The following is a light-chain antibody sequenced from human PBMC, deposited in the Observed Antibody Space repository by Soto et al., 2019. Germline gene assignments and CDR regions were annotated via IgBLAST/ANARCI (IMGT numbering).Light chain of an antibody. J-gene: IGLJ1*01. V-gene: IGLV2-11*01. CDR2: DVS. Sequence: QSALTQPRSVSGSPGQSVTISCTGTSSDVGGYNYVSWYQQHPGKAPKLMIYDVSKRPSGVPDRFSGSKSGNTASLTISGLQADDEADYYCSSYTINSTPYVFGTGTKLTVL. CDR3: SSYTINSTPYV. CDR1: SSDVGGYNY.